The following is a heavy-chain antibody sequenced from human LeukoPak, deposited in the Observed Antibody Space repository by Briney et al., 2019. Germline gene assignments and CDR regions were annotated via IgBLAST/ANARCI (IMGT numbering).Heavy chain of an antibody. Sequence: PGGSLRLSCAASGFTFSIYAMSWVRQAPGKGLEWVSAIGDTTYYADSVEGRFTISSDNSKNTLYLQMNSLRAEDAAIYYCAKAFAFVGANFFDYWGQGTLVTVSS. CDR2: IGDTT. CDR1: GFTFSIYA. CDR3: AKAFAFVGANFFDY. J-gene: IGHJ4*02. D-gene: IGHD1-26*01. V-gene: IGHV3-23*01.